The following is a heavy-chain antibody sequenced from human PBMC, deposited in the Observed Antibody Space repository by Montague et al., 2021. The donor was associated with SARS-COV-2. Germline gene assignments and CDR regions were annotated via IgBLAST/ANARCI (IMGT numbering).Heavy chain of an antibody. D-gene: IGHD3-16*01. CDR2: ISYTGST. V-gene: IGHV4-59*01. CDR1: GGSISSYY. Sequence: SETLSLTCTVSGGSISSYYWSWIRQPPGKRLEWIGYISYTGSTNYNPSLESRVTMSVDTSKHHFSLSLRSVTAADTAVYSCVRDRWGSSDFDSWGQGTLVTVSS. J-gene: IGHJ4*02. CDR3: VRDRWGSSDFDS.